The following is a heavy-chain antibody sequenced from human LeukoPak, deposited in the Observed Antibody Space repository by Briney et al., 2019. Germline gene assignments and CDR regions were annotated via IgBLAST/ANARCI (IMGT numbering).Heavy chain of an antibody. D-gene: IGHD3-3*01. Sequence: PSETLSLTCTVSGGSISSSSYYWGWIRQPPGKGLEWIGSIYYSGSTYYNPSLKSRVTISVDTSKNQFSLKLSSVTAADTAVYYCARQGYDFWSGYLDAFDIWGQGTMVTVSS. J-gene: IGHJ3*02. V-gene: IGHV4-39*01. CDR3: ARQGYDFWSGYLDAFDI. CDR1: GGSISSSSYY. CDR2: IYYSGST.